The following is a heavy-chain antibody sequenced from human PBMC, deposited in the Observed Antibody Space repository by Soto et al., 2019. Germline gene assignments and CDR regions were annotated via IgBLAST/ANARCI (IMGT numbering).Heavy chain of an antibody. Sequence: QIQVVQSGAEVKEPGASVKVSCMASGYSSSNYYTHWVRQAPGQWLEWMGIVNPNGASTNYAQRFQGRVTLTRDTSTNTDYMELSRLTSDDTAVYFCASVTTIWSNWGQGTLVTVSS. D-gene: IGHD2-21*02. CDR2: VNPNGAST. J-gene: IGHJ4*02. CDR1: GYSSSNYY. V-gene: IGHV1-46*01. CDR3: ASVTTIWSN.